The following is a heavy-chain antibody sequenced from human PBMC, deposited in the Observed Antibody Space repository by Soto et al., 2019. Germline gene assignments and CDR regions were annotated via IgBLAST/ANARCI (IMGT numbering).Heavy chain of an antibody. CDR2: MNPNSGNT. V-gene: IGHV1-8*01. CDR1: GYTFTSYD. D-gene: IGHD2-2*01. J-gene: IGHJ3*02. Sequence: GASVKVSCKASGYTFTSYDINWVRQATGQGLEWMGWMNPNSGNTGYAQKFQGRVTMTRNTSISTAYMELSSLRSEDTAVYYCARAVCSSTSCYVREAFDIWGQGTMVTVSS. CDR3: ARAVCSSTSCYVREAFDI.